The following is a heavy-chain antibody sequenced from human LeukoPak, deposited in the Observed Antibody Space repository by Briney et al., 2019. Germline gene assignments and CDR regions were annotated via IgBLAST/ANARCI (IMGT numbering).Heavy chain of an antibody. Sequence: ASVKVSCKASGYTFTSYGISRVRQAPGQGLEWMGWISAYNGNTNYAQKLQGRVTMIIDTSTSTAYMEPRRHVCDDTAVYYCARVLLWFGEFDYWGQGTLVTVSS. CDR3: ARVLLWFGEFDY. CDR1: GYTFTSYG. J-gene: IGHJ4*02. CDR2: ISAYNGNT. V-gene: IGHV1-18*01. D-gene: IGHD3-10*01.